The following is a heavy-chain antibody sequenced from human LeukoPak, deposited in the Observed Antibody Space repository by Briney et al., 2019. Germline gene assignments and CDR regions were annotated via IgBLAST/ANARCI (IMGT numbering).Heavy chain of an antibody. V-gene: IGHV3-74*01. CDR1: RFTFSTYW. Sequence: GGSLRLSCAASRFTFSTYWMHWVRQAPGKGLVWVSRINGDGSSTRYADSVKGRFTISRNNAKNTLYMQMNSLRAEDTAVYYCARITSGDYYDYWGQGTLVTVSS. D-gene: IGHD1-26*01. CDR2: INGDGSST. J-gene: IGHJ4*02. CDR3: ARITSGDYYDY.